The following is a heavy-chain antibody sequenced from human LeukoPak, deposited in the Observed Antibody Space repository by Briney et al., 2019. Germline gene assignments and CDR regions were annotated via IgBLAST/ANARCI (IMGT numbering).Heavy chain of an antibody. CDR1: GGSISSGDFY. D-gene: IGHD2-21*01. V-gene: IGHV4-30-4*01. CDR3: ARALRGLGDAFDI. J-gene: IGHJ3*02. CDR2: IYYSGST. Sequence: SQTLSLTCTVSGGSISSGDFYWSWIRQPPEKGLEYIGYIYYSGSTYYNPSLKSRVTISVDTSKNQFSLKLSSVTAADTAVYYCARALRGLGDAFDIWGQGTMVTVSS.